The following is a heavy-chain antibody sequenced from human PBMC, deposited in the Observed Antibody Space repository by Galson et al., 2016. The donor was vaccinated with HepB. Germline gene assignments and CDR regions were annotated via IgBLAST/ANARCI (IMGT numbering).Heavy chain of an antibody. Sequence: SVKVSCKASGDIFRRYAISWVRQAPGQGLEWMGGIIPILGTSNYAQKFQGRVTITADESTSTAYMELSSLTYEDTAVYYCAREMGNIIRGIYCYYFYMDVWGKGTTVTVSS. J-gene: IGHJ6*03. V-gene: IGHV1-69*13. CDR3: AREMGNIIRGIYCYYFYMDV. D-gene: IGHD3-10*01. CDR2: IIPILGTS. CDR1: GDIFRRYA.